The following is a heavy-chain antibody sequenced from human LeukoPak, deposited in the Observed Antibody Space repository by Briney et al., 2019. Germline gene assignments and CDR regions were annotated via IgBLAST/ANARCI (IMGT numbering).Heavy chain of an antibody. CDR2: IIPIFGTA. D-gene: IGHD3-9*01. CDR1: GGTFSSYA. Sequence: SVKVSCKASGGTFSSYAISWVRQAPGRGLEWMGGIIPIFGTANYAQKFQGRVTITTDESTSTAYMELSSLRSEDTAVYYCASWRYDILTGFDYWGQGTLVTVSS. J-gene: IGHJ4*02. V-gene: IGHV1-69*05. CDR3: ASWRYDILTGFDY.